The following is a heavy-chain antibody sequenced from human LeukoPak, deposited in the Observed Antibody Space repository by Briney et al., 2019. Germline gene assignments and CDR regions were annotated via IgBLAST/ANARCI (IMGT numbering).Heavy chain of an antibody. D-gene: IGHD4-17*01. CDR3: ARDSYGDYAGY. Sequence: SETLSLTCTVSGGSISSGDYYWSWIRQPPGKGLEWIEYIYYSGSTYYNPSLKSRVTISVDTSKNQFSQKLSSVTAADTAVYYCARDSYGDYAGYWGQGTLVTVSS. V-gene: IGHV4-30-4*01. CDR1: GGSISSGDYY. CDR2: IYYSGST. J-gene: IGHJ4*02.